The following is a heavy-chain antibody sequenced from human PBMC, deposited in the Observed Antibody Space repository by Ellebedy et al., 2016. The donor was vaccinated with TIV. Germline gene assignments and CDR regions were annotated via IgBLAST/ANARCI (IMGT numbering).Heavy chain of an antibody. D-gene: IGHD6-6*01. CDR2: INHSGST. CDR3: ARGHSSGDSSSPRGNWFDP. CDR1: GGSFSGYY. J-gene: IGHJ5*02. Sequence: SETLSLTXAVYGGSFSGYYWSWIRQPPGKGLEWIGEINHSGSTNYNPSLKSRVTISVDTSKNQFSLKLSSVTAADTAVYYCARGHSSGDSSSPRGNWFDPWGQGTLVTVSS. V-gene: IGHV4-34*01.